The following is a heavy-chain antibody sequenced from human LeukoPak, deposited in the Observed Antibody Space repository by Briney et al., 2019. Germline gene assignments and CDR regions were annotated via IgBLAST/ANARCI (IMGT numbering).Heavy chain of an antibody. Sequence: GGSLRLSCAASGYTFSNYGIHWVRQAPGKGLEWVALIWYDGSNKYYADSVKGRLTISRDNSKNTLYLQMNSLGAEDTAVYYCARGDYYDSSGYYGTVYYYGMDVWGQGTTVTVSS. CDR1: GYTFSNYG. CDR3: ARGDYYDSSGYYGTVYYYGMDV. J-gene: IGHJ6*02. CDR2: IWYDGSNK. V-gene: IGHV3-33*01. D-gene: IGHD3-22*01.